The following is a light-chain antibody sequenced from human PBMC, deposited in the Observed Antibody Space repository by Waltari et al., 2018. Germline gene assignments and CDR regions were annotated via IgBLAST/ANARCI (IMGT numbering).Light chain of an antibody. CDR1: QSVRVS. V-gene: IGKV3-20*01. CDR2: GLS. Sequence: EIVLTQSPGTLSLSPGERATLSCRASQSVRVSLAWYQEKAGQAPRLLIYGLSSRATGIPERFSGSGSGTDFSLTISRLEPEDFAVYYCQHYVRLPATFGQGTKVEIK. CDR3: QHYVRLPAT. J-gene: IGKJ1*01.